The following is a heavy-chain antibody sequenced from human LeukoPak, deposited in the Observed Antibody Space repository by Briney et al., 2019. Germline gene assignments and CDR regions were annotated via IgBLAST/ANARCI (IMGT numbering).Heavy chain of an antibody. J-gene: IGHJ1*01. CDR2: ISGRS. CDR3: GRAFPPLRTSSAGDL. D-gene: IGHD3-16*01. Sequence: GGSLRLSCSASGFSFSDYDINWVRQAPGKGLEWVSAISGRSNGESVKGRFTISRDNAKNSLYLQLDSLGVEDTAVYYCGRAFPPLRTSSAGDLWGQGTLVTVSS. V-gene: IGHV3-69-1*02. CDR1: GFSFSDYD.